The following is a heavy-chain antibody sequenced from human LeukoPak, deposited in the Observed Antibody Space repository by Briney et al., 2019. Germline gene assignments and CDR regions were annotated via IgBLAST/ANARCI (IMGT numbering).Heavy chain of an antibody. J-gene: IGHJ4*02. Sequence: PGGSLRLSCAASGFTFSSYGMHWVRRAPGKGLEWVAVIWYDGSNKYYADSVKGRFTISRDNSKNTLYLQMNSLRAEDTAVYYCARGGRGYYPLDYWGQGTLVTVSS. V-gene: IGHV3-33*01. CDR3: ARGGRGYYPLDY. D-gene: IGHD3-3*01. CDR2: IWYDGSNK. CDR1: GFTFSSYG.